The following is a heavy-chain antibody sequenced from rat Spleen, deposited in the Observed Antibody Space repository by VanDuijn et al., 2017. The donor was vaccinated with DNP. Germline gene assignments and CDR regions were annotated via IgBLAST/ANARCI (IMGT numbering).Heavy chain of an antibody. CDR3: TKDKWFYAMDA. CDR2: INPDGGST. CDR1: GFTFSDYW. Sequence: EVQLVETGGGLVQPGRSLQLSCVASGFTFSDYWMFWIRQAPGKGLEWVASINPDGGSTSYPDSVKGRFTISRNNAENTMYVQMSSLRSEDTATYYCTKDKWFYAMDAWGQGTSVTVSS. D-gene: IGHD1-1*01. V-gene: IGHV5-58*01. J-gene: IGHJ4*01.